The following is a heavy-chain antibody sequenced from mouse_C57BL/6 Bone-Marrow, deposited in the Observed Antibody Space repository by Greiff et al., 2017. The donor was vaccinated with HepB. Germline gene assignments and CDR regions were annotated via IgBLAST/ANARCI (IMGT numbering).Heavy chain of an antibody. Sequence: EVKLVESGGGLVKPGGSLKLSCAASGFTFSSYAMSWVRQTPEKRLEWVATISDGGSYTYYPDNVKGRFTISRDNAKNNLYLQMSHLKSEDTAMYYCARDPVYYYGSSTWYFDVWGTGTTVTVSS. J-gene: IGHJ1*03. CDR1: GFTFSSYA. CDR3: ARDPVYYYGSSTWYFDV. V-gene: IGHV5-4*01. D-gene: IGHD1-1*01. CDR2: ISDGGSYT.